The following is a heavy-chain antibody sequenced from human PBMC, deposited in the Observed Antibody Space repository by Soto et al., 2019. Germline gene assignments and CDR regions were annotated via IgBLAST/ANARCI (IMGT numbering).Heavy chain of an antibody. CDR3: AREPTTAGTVNWFDP. D-gene: IGHD6-13*01. CDR2: FYTSGYS. J-gene: IGHJ5*02. Sequence: VQLQESGPGLVKPSETLSLICTVSGGSISSDYLSWIRQPAGKGLEWIGRFYTSGYSNSNPSLKSRVTMSVDTSKKQFSLNLSSVTAADTAVYYCAREPTTAGTVNWFDPWGQGTLVTVSS. CDR1: GGSISSDY. V-gene: IGHV4-4*07.